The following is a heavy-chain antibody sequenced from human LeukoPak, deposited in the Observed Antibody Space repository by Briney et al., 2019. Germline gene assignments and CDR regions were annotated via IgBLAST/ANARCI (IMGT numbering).Heavy chain of an antibody. CDR1: GGSISSSSYY. Sequence: PSETLSLTCTVSGGSISSSSYYWGWIRQPPGKGLEWIGSIYYSGSTYYNPSLKSRVTISVDTSKNQFSLKLSSVTAADTAVYYCARHYYSVVPAATAYYFDYWGQGTLVTVSS. CDR2: IYYSGST. V-gene: IGHV4-39*01. D-gene: IGHD2-2*01. CDR3: ARHYYSVVPAATAYYFDY. J-gene: IGHJ4*02.